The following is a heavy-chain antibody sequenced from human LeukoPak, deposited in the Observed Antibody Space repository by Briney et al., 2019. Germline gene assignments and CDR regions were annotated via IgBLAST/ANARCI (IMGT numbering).Heavy chain of an antibody. D-gene: IGHD5-12*01. CDR1: GYSISSGYY. Sequence: SETLSLTCTVSGYSISSGYYWGWIRQPPGKGLEWIGSIYHSGSTYYNPSLKSRVTISVDTSKNQFSLKLSSVTAADTAVYYCARGGIVATTDFDYWGQGTLATVSS. CDR2: IYHSGST. J-gene: IGHJ4*02. V-gene: IGHV4-38-2*02. CDR3: ARGGIVATTDFDY.